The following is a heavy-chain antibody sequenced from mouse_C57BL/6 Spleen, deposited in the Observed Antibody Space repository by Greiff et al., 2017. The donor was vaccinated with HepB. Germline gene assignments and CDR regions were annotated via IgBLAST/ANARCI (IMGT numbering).Heavy chain of an antibody. J-gene: IGHJ2*01. Sequence: QVQLKQPGAELVRPGSSVKLSCKASGYTFTSYWMDWVKQRPGQGLEWIGNIYPSDSETHYNQKFKDKATLTVDKSSSTAYMQLSSLTSEDSAVYYCARGIYYDYERNYWGQGTTLTVSS. D-gene: IGHD2-4*01. CDR2: IYPSDSET. CDR1: GYTFTSYW. V-gene: IGHV1-61*01. CDR3: ARGIYYDYERNY.